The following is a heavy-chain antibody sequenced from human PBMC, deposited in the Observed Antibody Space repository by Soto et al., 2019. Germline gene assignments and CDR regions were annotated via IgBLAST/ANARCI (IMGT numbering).Heavy chain of an antibody. V-gene: IGHV4-31*03. CDR1: GGSISSAGYY. J-gene: IGHJ4*02. Sequence: SDTLSLTCTVSGGSISSAGYYWSWIRHHPGKGLEWIGYIYYSGSTYYNPSLKSRVTISVDTSKNQFSLKMNSVTAADTAVYYCARPGRDWGALHYWGQGTLVTVSS. D-gene: IGHD7-27*01. CDR3: ARPGRDWGALHY. CDR2: IYYSGST.